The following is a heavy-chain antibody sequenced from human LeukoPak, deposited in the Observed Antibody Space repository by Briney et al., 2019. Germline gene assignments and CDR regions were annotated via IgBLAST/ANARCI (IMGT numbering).Heavy chain of an antibody. CDR1: GFSFSDYY. V-gene: IGHV3-11*01. Sequence: KPGGSLRLSCAASGFSFSDYYMSWIRQAPGKGLEWVSYISSSGNTIYCADSVKGRFTISRDNAKNSLYLQMNSLRAEDTAVYYCARDQYYYDSSAPPLYWGQGTLVTVSS. D-gene: IGHD3-22*01. J-gene: IGHJ4*02. CDR3: ARDQYYYDSSAPPLY. CDR2: ISSSGNTI.